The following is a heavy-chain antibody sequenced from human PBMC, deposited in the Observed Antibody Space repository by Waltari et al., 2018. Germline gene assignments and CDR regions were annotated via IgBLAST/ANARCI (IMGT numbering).Heavy chain of an antibody. CDR3: ARGGSSWYNVDYFDY. J-gene: IGHJ4*02. CDR1: DGSISSYS. CDR2: IYYSGST. Sequence: QVQLQESGPGLVKPSETLSLTFTVSDGSISSYSWRWIRQPPGKGLEWIGDIYYSGSTNYNPSLKSRGTISVDTSKNQFSLKLSSVTAADTAVYYCARGGSSWYNVDYFDYWGQGTLVTVSS. D-gene: IGHD6-13*01. V-gene: IGHV4-59*01.